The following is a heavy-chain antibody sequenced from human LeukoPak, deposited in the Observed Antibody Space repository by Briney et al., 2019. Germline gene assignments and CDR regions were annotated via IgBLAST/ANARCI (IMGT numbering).Heavy chain of an antibody. CDR1: GFTFSSYW. CDR3: AKRGRDGYNSPIDY. D-gene: IGHD5-24*01. Sequence: GGALRLSCAASGFTFSSYWMSWVRQAPGKGLEWVSGISGSGDRTSYGDAVKGRFTISRDNSKNTLYVQMNSLRAEDTAIYYCAKRGRDGYNSPIDYWGQGTLVTVSS. V-gene: IGHV3-23*01. J-gene: IGHJ4*02. CDR2: ISGSGDRT.